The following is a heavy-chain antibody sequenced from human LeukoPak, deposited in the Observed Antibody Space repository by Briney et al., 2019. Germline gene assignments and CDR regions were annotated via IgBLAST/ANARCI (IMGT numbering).Heavy chain of an antibody. CDR3: ARFDSSGGY. CDR1: GFTFSSYG. Sequence: PGGSLRLSCAASGFTFSSYGMHWVRQAPGKGLEWVAVISYDGGNDYYADSVKGRFTISRDNSENTLYLQMNSLRVEDTAVYYCARFDSSGGYWGQGTLVTVSS. J-gene: IGHJ4*02. CDR2: ISYDGGND. D-gene: IGHD3-22*01. V-gene: IGHV3-30*03.